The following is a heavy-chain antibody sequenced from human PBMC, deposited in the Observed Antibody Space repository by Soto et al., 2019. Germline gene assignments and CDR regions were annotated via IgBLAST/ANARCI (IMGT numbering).Heavy chain of an antibody. Sequence: SVTLSLTYSIYSLSFSCYYWSWIRQPPGKGLEWIGEISQSGNTNYSPSLKSRVSISIDTSKKQFSLNLASVSAADTAVYYCARAPKVSGSSQTRPDFWGQGTLVTVSS. CDR2: ISQSGNT. CDR3: ARAPKVSGSSQTRPDF. J-gene: IGHJ4*02. V-gene: IGHV4-34*01. D-gene: IGHD6-6*01. CDR1: SLSFSCYY.